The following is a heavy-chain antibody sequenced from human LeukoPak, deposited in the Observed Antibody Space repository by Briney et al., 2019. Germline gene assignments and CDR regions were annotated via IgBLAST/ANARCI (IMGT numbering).Heavy chain of an antibody. CDR3: VRGALTWFGELFGY. CDR2: ISKSSGTI. D-gene: IGHD3-10*01. J-gene: IGHJ4*02. V-gene: IGHV3-48*02. CDR1: GFTFSSYA. Sequence: GGSLRLSCAASGFTFSSYAMSWVRQAPGKGLEWVSYISKSSGTIYHADSVRGRFTISRDNANNSLFLQMSRLRDEDTAVYYCVRGALTWFGELFGYWGQGILVTVSS.